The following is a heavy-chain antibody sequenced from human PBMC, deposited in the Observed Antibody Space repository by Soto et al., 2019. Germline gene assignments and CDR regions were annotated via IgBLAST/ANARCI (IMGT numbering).Heavy chain of an antibody. CDR2: INPNSGGA. J-gene: IGHJ4*02. CDR3: ARVRDFWSGSFDY. CDR1: GYTFTGYY. V-gene: IGHV1-2*04. Sequence: QEQLVQSGAEVKKPGASVKVSCEASGYTFTGYYMHWVRQAPGQGLEWMGWINPNSGGAVYAQKLQGWVTMTRDTSVSTAYMEVNRLRSDDTAVYYCARVRDFWSGSFDYWGQGTPVTVSS. D-gene: IGHD3-3*01.